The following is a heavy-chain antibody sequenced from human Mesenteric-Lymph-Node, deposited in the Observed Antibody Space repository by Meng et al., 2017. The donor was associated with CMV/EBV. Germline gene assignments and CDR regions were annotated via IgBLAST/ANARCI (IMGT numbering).Heavy chain of an antibody. Sequence: GESLKISCVASGSTFSTYSMNWVRQAPGKGLEWVAVSYSAGMTYYADSVKGRFTISRDNSKNTMYLQMNGLRLEDTAMYYCATEVAVRNYFSYGMDVWGQGTAVTVSS. J-gene: IGHJ6*02. CDR2: SYSAGMT. D-gene: IGHD3-10*01. CDR3: ATEVAVRNYFSYGMDV. V-gene: IGHV3-66*02. CDR1: GSTFSTYS.